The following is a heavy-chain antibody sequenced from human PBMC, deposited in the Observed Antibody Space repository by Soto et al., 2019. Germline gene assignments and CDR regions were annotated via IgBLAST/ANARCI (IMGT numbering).Heavy chain of an antibody. CDR1: GFTFSSYS. CDR3: PRHDPNWNDLYAMDV. D-gene: IGHD1-1*01. J-gene: IGHJ6*02. Sequence: GGSLRLSCAASGFTFSSYSMNWGRQAPGKGLEGVSYISSSSSTIYYADSVKGRFTISRDNAKNSLYLQMNSLRDEDTAVYYCPRHDPNWNDLYAMDVWGQLPTVTVCS. V-gene: IGHV3-48*02. CDR2: ISSSSSTI.